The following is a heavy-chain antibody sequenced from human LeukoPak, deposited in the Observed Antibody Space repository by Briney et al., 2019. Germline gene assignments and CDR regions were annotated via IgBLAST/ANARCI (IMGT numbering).Heavy chain of an antibody. CDR1: GYTFTSYG. CDR2: IIPIFGTA. Sequence: SVKVSCTASGYTFTSYGISWVRQAPGQGLEWMGGIIPIFGTANYAQKFQGRVTITADESTSTAYMELSSLRSEGTAVYYCATPAGSSGWFHGWGQGTLVTVSS. D-gene: IGHD6-19*01. CDR3: ATPAGSSGWFHG. J-gene: IGHJ5*02. V-gene: IGHV1-69*13.